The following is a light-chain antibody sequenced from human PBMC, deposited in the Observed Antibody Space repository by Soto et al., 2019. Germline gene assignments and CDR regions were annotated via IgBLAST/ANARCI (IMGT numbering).Light chain of an antibody. V-gene: IGKV1-33*01. CDR3: QQYDVAPMT. CDR1: EVVGIY. J-gene: IGKJ3*01. CDR2: DAS. Sequence: DIQMTQSPSSLSASVGDRVTVTCRASEVVGIYLNWYQQKPGKAPKLLIYDASHLETVVPSRFSGSGSVTDFTLTISSLQPEDAATYFCQQYDVAPMTFGPGTKVEI.